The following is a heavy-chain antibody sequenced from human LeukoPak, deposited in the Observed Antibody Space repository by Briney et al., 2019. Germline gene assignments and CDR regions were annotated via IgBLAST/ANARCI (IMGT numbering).Heavy chain of an antibody. V-gene: IGHV1-69*05. CDR2: IIPIFGTA. D-gene: IGHD3-16*02. CDR3: AREVDYDYVWGSYRYNPPLDY. Sequence: ASVKVSCKASGGTFSSYAISWVRQAPGQGLEWMGRIIPIFGTANYAQKFQGRVTITTDESTSTAYMELSSLRSEDTAVYYCAREVDYDYVWGSYRYNPPLDYWSQGTLVTVSS. CDR1: GGTFSSYA. J-gene: IGHJ4*02.